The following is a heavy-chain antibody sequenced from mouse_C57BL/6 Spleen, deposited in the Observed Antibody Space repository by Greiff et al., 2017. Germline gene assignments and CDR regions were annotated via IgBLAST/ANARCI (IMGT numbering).Heavy chain of an antibody. D-gene: IGHD1-1*01. V-gene: IGHV1-69*01. J-gene: IGHJ2*01. CDR3: SISRGRFFDY. CDR2: IDPSDSYT. Sequence: QVHVKQPGAELVMPGASVKLSCKASGYTFTSYWMHWVKQRPGQGLEWIGEIDPSDSYTNYNQKFKGKSTLTVDKSSSTAYMQLSSLTSEESAVYYCSISRGRFFDYWGQGTTLTVSS. CDR1: GYTFTSYW.